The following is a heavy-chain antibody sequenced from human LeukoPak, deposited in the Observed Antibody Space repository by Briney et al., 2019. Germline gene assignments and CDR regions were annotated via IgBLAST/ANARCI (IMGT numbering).Heavy chain of an antibody. CDR1: GGSISSYY. CDR2: IYTIGST. Sequence: SETLSLTCTVSGGSISSYYWSWIRQPAGKGLEWIGRIYTIGSTHYNPSLKSRVTMSVDTSKNQFSLKLSSVTAADTAVYYCARESHYYDSSGYYYFTDYYSYGMDVWGQGTTVTVSS. V-gene: IGHV4-4*07. D-gene: IGHD3-22*01. CDR3: ARESHYYDSSGYYYFTDYYSYGMDV. J-gene: IGHJ6*01.